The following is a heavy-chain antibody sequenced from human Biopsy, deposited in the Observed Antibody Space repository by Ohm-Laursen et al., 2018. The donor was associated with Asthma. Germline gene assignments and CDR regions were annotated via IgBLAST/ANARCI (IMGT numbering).Heavy chain of an antibody. V-gene: IGHV1-69*13. CDR2: IIPIFGTA. CDR3: ARTYFDFLTGQVHDAFAM. CDR1: GDSFSNYA. J-gene: IGHJ3*02. Sequence: SVKVSCKPSGDSFSNYAISWVRQAPGQGLEWMGGIIPIFGTANYAQKFQGRVTITADESTSTAYLDLSSLRSEDTAVYYCARTYFDFLTGQVHDAFAMWGQGTMVTVSS. D-gene: IGHD3-9*01.